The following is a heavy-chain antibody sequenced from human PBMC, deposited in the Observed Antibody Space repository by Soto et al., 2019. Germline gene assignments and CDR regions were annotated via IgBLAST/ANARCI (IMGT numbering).Heavy chain of an antibody. V-gene: IGHV1-58*02. CDR1: GFTFTSSA. D-gene: IGHD3-22*01. J-gene: IGHJ6*02. Sequence: SVKVSCKASGFTFTSSAMQWVRQARGQRLEWIGWIVVGSGNTNYAQKFQERVTITRDMSTSTAYMELSSLRSEDTAVYYCAAGGYYYDSSGYYSYYYYYGMDVWGQGTTVTVSS. CDR2: IVVGSGNT. CDR3: AAGGYYYDSSGYYSYYYYYGMDV.